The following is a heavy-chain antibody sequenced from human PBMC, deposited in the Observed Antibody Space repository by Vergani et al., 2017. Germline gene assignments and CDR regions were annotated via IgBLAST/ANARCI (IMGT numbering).Heavy chain of an antibody. J-gene: IGHJ3*02. V-gene: IGHV1-69*13. Sequence: QVQLVQSGAEVKKSGSSVKVSCKASGGTFSSYAISWVRQAPGQGLEWMGRVIPIFGTANYAQKFQGRVTITADESTRKAYMELSRLRSDDTAVYYCANLGYCSSTSCYEAAFDIWGQGTMVTVSS. CDR1: GGTFSSYA. CDR2: VIPIFGTA. D-gene: IGHD2-2*01. CDR3: ANLGYCSSTSCYEAAFDI.